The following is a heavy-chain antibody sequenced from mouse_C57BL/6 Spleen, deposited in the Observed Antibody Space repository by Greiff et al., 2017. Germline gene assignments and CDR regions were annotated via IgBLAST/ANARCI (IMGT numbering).Heavy chain of an antibody. CDR2: IRSKSNNYAT. CDR1: GFSFNTYA. Sequence: EADGGLVQPKGSLKLSCAASGFSFNTYAMNWVRQAPGKGLEWVARIRSKSNNYATYYADSVKDRFTISRDDSESMLYLQMNNLKTEDTAMYYCVRGTLYYAMDYWGQGTSVTVSS. D-gene: IGHD2-14*01. CDR3: VRGTLYYAMDY. V-gene: IGHV10-1*01. J-gene: IGHJ4*01.